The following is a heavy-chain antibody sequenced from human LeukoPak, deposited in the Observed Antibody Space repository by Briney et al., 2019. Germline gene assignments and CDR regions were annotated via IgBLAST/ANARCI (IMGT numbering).Heavy chain of an antibody. V-gene: IGHV3-30*02. Sequence: GGSLRLSCAASGYTSSNYGIHWVRQAPGKGLEWVAFIRRDGRNENYADSVKGRFTISRDNSKNTVYLQMSSLRAEDTAVFYCARDCTLYSNYGCFDYWGQGILVTVSS. CDR3: ARDCTLYSNYGCFDY. D-gene: IGHD2-8*01. CDR1: GYTSSNYG. CDR2: IRRDGRNE. J-gene: IGHJ4*02.